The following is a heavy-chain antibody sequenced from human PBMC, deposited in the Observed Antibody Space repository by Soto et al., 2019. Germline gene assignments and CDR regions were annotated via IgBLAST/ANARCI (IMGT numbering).Heavy chain of an antibody. V-gene: IGHV3-30*18. J-gene: IGHJ6*02. D-gene: IGHD3-10*01. CDR3: AKDFKVSGSHYGTLNYYYGMDV. CDR2: TSYDGYLK. CDR1: GFTFSTYG. Sequence: GGSLRLSCAASGFTFSTYGMQWVRQAPGKGLEWVAVTSYDGYLKYYVDAVKGRFTVARDNSKNTLFLEMNSLRVEDTAVYFCAKDFKVSGSHYGTLNYYYGMDVWGQGTTVTVSS.